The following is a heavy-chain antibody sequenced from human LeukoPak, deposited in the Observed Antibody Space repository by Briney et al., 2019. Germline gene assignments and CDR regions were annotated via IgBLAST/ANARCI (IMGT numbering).Heavy chain of an antibody. Sequence: SETLSLTCTVSGGSISKFYWSWIRQPPGKGLEWIGYIYYSGSTNYNPSLKSRVTISVDTSKNQFTLKLSSVTAADTAVYYCARGGFREFDSWGQGTLVIVSS. D-gene: IGHD3-10*01. CDR1: GGSISKFY. CDR3: ARGGFREFDS. J-gene: IGHJ4*02. V-gene: IGHV4-59*01. CDR2: IYYSGST.